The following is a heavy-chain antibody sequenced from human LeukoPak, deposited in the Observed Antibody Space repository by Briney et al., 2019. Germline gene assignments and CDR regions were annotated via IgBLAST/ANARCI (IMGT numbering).Heavy chain of an antibody. Sequence: GGSLRLSCAASGFTFSSYAMHWVRQAPGKGLEWVAVISYDGSNKYYADSVKGRFTISRDNSKNTLYLQMNSLRAEDTAVYYCARPSLELRYGNWFDPWGQGTLVTVSS. CDR1: GFTFSSYA. CDR2: ISYDGSNK. D-gene: IGHD1-7*01. CDR3: ARPSLELRYGNWFDP. V-gene: IGHV3-30*04. J-gene: IGHJ5*02.